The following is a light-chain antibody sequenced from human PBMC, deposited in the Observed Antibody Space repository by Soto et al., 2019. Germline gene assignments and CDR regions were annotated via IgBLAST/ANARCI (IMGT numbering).Light chain of an antibody. CDR2: AAS. J-gene: IGKJ4*01. V-gene: IGKV1-12*01. Sequence: DLQMTQSPSSVSASLGDRVTITCRASHDISSWLAWYQQHPGKAPKLLIYAASSLQSGVPSRFSGSGSGTDFTLTMSSLQPEDFATYYCQQANSFPGLTFGGGTKVQIK. CDR1: HDISSW. CDR3: QQANSFPGLT.